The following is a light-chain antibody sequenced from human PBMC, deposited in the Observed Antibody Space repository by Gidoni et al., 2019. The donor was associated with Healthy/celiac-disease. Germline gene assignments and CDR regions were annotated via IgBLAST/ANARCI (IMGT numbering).Light chain of an antibody. V-gene: IGKV3-11*01. CDR2: DAS. J-gene: IGKJ4*01. CDR3: QQRSNWPLT. CDR1: QSVTSY. Sequence: DIVLPQSPATLSLSPGERATLSCRASQSVTSYLTWYQQKPGQAPRLLIYDASNRAPGIPARFSGSGSGTDFTLTISSLEPEDFAVYYCQQRSNWPLTFGGGTKVEIK.